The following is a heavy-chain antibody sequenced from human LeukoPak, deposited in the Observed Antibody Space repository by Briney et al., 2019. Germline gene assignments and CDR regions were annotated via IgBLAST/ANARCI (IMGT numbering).Heavy chain of an antibody. D-gene: IGHD3-10*01. Sequence: PSETLSLTCTVSGGSISSSDYYWGWIRQPPGKGLEWIGNRYYSGNTYYNPSLKSRVTISVDTSKNQFSLKVSSVTAADTAVYYCARRVFGPGRHDYWGQGTLVTVSS. CDR3: ARRVFGPGRHDY. CDR1: GGSISSSDYY. V-gene: IGHV4-39*01. J-gene: IGHJ4*02. CDR2: RYYSGNT.